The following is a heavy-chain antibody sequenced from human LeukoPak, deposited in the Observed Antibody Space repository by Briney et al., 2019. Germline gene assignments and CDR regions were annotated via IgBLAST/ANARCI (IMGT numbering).Heavy chain of an antibody. CDR1: GSTFSSYG. D-gene: IGHD2-2*01. CDR3: AKDPFDSSQNWFDP. CDR2: VSGGGGNT. V-gene: IGHV3-23*01. Sequence: PGGSLGLSVAASGSTFSSYGMSWVRQAPGKGRGGGSSVSGGGGNTYYAASEKGRFTISRANPKNTLFLQMHSLTAEDTALYYCAKDPFDSSQNWFDPRGHGTLVTVSS. J-gene: IGHJ5*02.